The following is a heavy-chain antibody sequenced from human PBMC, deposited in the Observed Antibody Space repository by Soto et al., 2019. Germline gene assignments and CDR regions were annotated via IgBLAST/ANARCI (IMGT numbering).Heavy chain of an antibody. V-gene: IGHV4-39*01. D-gene: IGHD2-15*01. CDR1: GGSISSSRYC. J-gene: IGHJ4*02. CDR3: ARVSDHPCSGGSCYFYYFDY. CDR2: IYYSGST. Sequence: ETLSLACTGSGGSISSSRYCWGWIRQPPGKGLEWIGSIYYSGSTYYNPSLKSRVTISVDTSKNQFSLKLSSVTAADTAVYYCARVSDHPCSGGSCYFYYFDYWGQGTLVTVSS.